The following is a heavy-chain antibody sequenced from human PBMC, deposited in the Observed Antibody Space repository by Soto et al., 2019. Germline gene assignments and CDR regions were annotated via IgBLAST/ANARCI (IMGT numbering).Heavy chain of an antibody. V-gene: IGHV3-30-3*01. J-gene: IGHJ4*02. CDR3: ARDVPYYFDY. CDR2: ISYDGSNK. Sequence: LGGSLRLSCAASGFTFSSYAMHWVRQAPGKGLEWVAVISYDGSNKYYADSVKGRFTISRDNSKNTLYLQMNSLRAEDTAVYYCARDVPYYFDYWGQGTLVTVSS. CDR1: GFTFSSYA.